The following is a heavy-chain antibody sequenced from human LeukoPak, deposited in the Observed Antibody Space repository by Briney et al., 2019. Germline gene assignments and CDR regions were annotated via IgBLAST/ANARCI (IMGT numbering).Heavy chain of an antibody. Sequence: GESLRISCKASGYSFTTYWIGWVRQMPGKGLEWMGIIYPRDSDTRYSPSFQGQVTISADNSISTAYLQLRSLKASDTAIYYCARQVPFDYWGQGTIVTVSS. D-gene: IGHD4/OR15-4a*01. CDR3: ARQVPFDY. CDR2: IYPRDSDT. CDR1: GYSFTTYW. J-gene: IGHJ4*02. V-gene: IGHV5-51*01.